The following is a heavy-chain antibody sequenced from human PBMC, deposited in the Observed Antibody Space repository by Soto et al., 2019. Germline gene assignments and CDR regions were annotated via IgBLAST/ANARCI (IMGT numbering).Heavy chain of an antibody. D-gene: IGHD5-12*01. CDR3: ARGGMATKYYYYYGMDV. CDR1: GFTFSSYD. V-gene: IGHV3-13*01. Sequence: EVQLVESGGGLVQPGGSLRLSCAASGFTFSSYDMHWVRQATGKGLEWVSAIGTAGDTYYPGSVKGRFTISRENAKNSVYLQMNSLRAEDTAVYYCARGGMATKYYYYYGMDVWGQGTTVTVSS. J-gene: IGHJ6*02. CDR2: IGTAGDT.